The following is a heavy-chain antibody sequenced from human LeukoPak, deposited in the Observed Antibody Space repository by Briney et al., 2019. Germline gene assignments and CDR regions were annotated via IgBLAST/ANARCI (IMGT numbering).Heavy chain of an antibody. Sequence: HPGGSLRLSCEASGFTFNNYWMHWVRQAPGKGLVWVSHIENNGRSTNYADSVKGRFTISRDNSKNTLYLQMNSLRAEDTAVYYCAKAAKIFDSGEFDYWGQGTLVTVSS. V-gene: IGHV3-74*01. CDR3: AKAAKIFDSGEFDY. CDR1: GFTFNNYW. J-gene: IGHJ4*02. D-gene: IGHD3-9*01. CDR2: IENNGRST.